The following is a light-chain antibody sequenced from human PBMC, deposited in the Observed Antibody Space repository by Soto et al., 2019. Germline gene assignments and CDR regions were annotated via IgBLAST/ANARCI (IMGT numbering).Light chain of an antibody. Sequence: ENVLTQSPATLSLSPGEGATLSCRASQSINTYLAWYQQKPGQAPRLLIYDASKRATGIPARFSGSGSGTNFTLTISSLEPEDFDVYYCQQSRSWQVTFGQGTRLEIK. CDR3: QQSRSWQVT. CDR2: DAS. J-gene: IGKJ5*01. V-gene: IGKV3D-11*02. CDR1: QSINTY.